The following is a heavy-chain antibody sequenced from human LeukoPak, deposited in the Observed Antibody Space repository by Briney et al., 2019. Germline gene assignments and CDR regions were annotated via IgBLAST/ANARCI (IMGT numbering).Heavy chain of an antibody. J-gene: IGHJ3*02. CDR1: GGTFSSYA. D-gene: IGHD2-2*02. CDR2: IIPIFGTA. CDR3: ASPPYCSSTSCYSAFDI. V-gene: IGHV1-69*05. Sequence: ASVKVSCKASGGTFSSYAISWVRQAPGQGLEWMGGIIPIFGTANYAQKFQGRVTTTTDESTSTAYMELSSLRSEDTAVYYCASPPYCSSTSCYSAFDIWGQGTMVTVSS.